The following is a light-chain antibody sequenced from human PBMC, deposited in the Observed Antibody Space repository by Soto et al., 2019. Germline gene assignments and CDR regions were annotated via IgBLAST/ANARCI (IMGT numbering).Light chain of an antibody. CDR3: QQSYSSPST. J-gene: IGKJ1*01. CDR1: QSISNH. V-gene: IGKV1-39*01. Sequence: IRMTQSPSSLSASVEDRVIITCRASQSISNHLNWYQPKPGKAPKLLIFAASSLQSGVPSRFSGSRSGPDFTLTISSLQPEDFATYYCQQSYSSPSTFGQGTKVDIK. CDR2: AAS.